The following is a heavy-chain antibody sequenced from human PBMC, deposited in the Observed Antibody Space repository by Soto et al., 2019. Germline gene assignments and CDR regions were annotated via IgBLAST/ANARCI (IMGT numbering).Heavy chain of an antibody. J-gene: IGHJ6*02. Sequence: ASVKVSCKASGGTFSSYAISWVRQAPGQGLEWMGGIIPIFGTANYAQKFQGRVTITADESTSTAYMELSSLRSEDTAVYYCARPKGGELGMDVWGQGTTVTVSS. CDR3: ARPKGGELGMDV. CDR1: GGTFSSYA. V-gene: IGHV1-69*13. D-gene: IGHD1-7*01. CDR2: IIPIFGTA.